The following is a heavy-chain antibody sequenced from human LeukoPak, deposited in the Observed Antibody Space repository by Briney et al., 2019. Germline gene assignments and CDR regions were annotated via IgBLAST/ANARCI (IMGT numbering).Heavy chain of an antibody. J-gene: IGHJ6*02. CDR2: IYYSGST. CDR1: GGSISSYY. V-gene: IGHV4-59*08. D-gene: IGHD3-10*01. Sequence: SETLSLTCTVSGGSISSYYWSWIRQPPGKELERIGYIYYSGSTNYNPSLKSRVTISVDTSKNQFSLKLSSVTAADTAVYYCARRITMVRGVIIIDYYGMDVWGQGTTVTVSS. CDR3: ARRITMVRGVIIIDYYGMDV.